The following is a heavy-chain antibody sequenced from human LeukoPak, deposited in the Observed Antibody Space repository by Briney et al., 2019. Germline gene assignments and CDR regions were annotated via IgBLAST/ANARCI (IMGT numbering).Heavy chain of an antibody. V-gene: IGHV4-39*01. J-gene: IGHJ5*02. CDR3: TRRRAGRLYNWFDP. Sequence: PAETLSLTCTVSGGSISSSNDCWDWIRQPPWRGLEGIASFYYGGSTYYNPSLKSRVTISADTSKNQVSLKLRSVTAADTALYYCTRRRAGRLYNWFDPWGQGTLVTVSS. CDR1: GGSISSSNDC. CDR2: FYYGGST. D-gene: IGHD1-1*01.